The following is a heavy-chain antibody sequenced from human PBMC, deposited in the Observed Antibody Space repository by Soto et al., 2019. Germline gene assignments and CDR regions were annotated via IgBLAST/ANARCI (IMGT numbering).Heavy chain of an antibody. Sequence: SGPTLVNPTQTLTLTCTFSGFSLSTSGVGVGWIRQPPGKALEWLALIYWNEDKRYSPSLKSRLTITKDTSKNQVVLTMTNMDPVDTATYYCAHRPSGWYLFDYWGQGTLVTVSS. V-gene: IGHV2-5*01. J-gene: IGHJ4*02. CDR2: IYWNEDK. CDR3: AHRPSGWYLFDY. CDR1: GFSLSTSGVG. D-gene: IGHD6-19*01.